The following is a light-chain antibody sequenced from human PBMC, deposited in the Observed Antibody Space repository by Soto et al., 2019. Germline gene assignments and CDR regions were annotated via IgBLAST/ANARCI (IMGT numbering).Light chain of an antibody. CDR2: DAS. Sequence: GDRVTITCRASQSISSWLAWYQQKPGKAPKLLIYDASSLESGVPSRFSGSGSGTEFTLTISSLQPDDFATYYCQQYNRSPWTFGQGTKVDIK. CDR3: QQYNRSPWT. J-gene: IGKJ1*01. V-gene: IGKV1-5*01. CDR1: QSISSW.